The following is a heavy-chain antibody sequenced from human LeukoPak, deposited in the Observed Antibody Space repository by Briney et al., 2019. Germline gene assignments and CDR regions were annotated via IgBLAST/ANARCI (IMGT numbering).Heavy chain of an antibody. Sequence: SQTLSLTGAISGDTVSSNRAAWSWIRQSPSRGLEWLGRTYYRSKWYNDYAVSVKSRITINPDTSKNQFSLQLTSVTPEDTAVYYCARSGGHDAFDIWGQGTMVTVSS. CDR2: TYYRSKWYN. CDR1: GDTVSSNRAA. CDR3: ARSGGHDAFDI. D-gene: IGHD4-23*01. J-gene: IGHJ3*02. V-gene: IGHV6-1*01.